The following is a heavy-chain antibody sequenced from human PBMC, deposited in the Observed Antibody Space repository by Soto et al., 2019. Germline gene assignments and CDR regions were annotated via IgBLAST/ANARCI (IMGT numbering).Heavy chain of an antibody. V-gene: IGHV4-59*08. J-gene: IGHJ6*03. D-gene: IGHD3-3*01. CDR2: IYYSGST. Sequence: SETLSLTCTVSGGSISSYYWSWIRQPPGKGLEWIGYIYYSGSTNYNPSLKSRVTISVATSKNQFSLKLSSVTAADTAVYYCARTTLTIFGVEPYYMDVWGKGTTVTVSS. CDR1: GGSISSYY. CDR3: ARTTLTIFGVEPYYMDV.